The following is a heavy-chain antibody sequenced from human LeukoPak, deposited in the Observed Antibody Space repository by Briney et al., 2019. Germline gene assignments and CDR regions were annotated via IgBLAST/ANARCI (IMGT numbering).Heavy chain of an antibody. CDR2: IYYSGST. CDR1: GGSVSRGSYY. J-gene: IGHJ6*02. D-gene: IGHD3-10*01. Sequence: NTSETLSLTCTVSGGSVSRGSYYWSWIRHPPGKGLAWIGYIYYSGSTNYNPSLKSRVTISVDTSKNQFSLKLSSVTAADTAVYYCARDRAHYYGYGMDVWGQGTTVTVSS. V-gene: IGHV4-61*01. CDR3: ARDRAHYYGYGMDV.